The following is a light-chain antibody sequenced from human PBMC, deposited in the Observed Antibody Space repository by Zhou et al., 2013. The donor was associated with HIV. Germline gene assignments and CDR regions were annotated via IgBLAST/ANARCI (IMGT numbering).Light chain of an antibody. J-gene: IGKJ3*01. CDR1: QAIRGD. CDR2: EAT. CDR3: QQNYHTPFT. Sequence: QMTQSPSSLSASVGDRVTITCRASQAIRGDLAWYQQKPGEAPKILIYEATNLQSGVPSRFRGSGFGTDFTLTIDNLQPEDFATYYCQQNYHTPFTFGPGTTVDIK. V-gene: IGKV1-39*01.